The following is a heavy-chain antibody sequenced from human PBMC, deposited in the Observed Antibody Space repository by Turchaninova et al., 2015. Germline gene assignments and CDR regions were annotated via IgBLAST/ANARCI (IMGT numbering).Heavy chain of an antibody. CDR1: GFSFNIHA. D-gene: IGHD1-1*01. Sequence: QVQLVESGGGVVQPGTSLRLSCTASGFSFNIHAMHWVSPAPGKGLECVSVSWYDSSNKIYADSVKGGFTISRENSDNTLYLQMNSLRGEDTGVYYCARDVRTNWYYCDYWGRGTLVTVSS. V-gene: IGHV3-33*01. CDR2: SWYDSSNK. CDR3: ARDVRTNWYYCDY. J-gene: IGHJ4*02.